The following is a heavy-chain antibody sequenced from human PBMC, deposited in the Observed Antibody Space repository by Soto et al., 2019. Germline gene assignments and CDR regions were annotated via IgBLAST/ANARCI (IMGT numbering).Heavy chain of an antibody. V-gene: IGHV1-18*01. J-gene: IGHJ4*02. D-gene: IGHD3-10*01. Sequence: QVQLVQSGAEVKKPGASVKVSCKASGYTFTSFGISWLRQAPGQGLEWMGWISAYNGNTKYAQKLQGRVTMTTDTSTSTAYVELRSLRSDDTAVYYCVRDLGSMVRGIVPLFDYWGQGTLVTVSS. CDR2: ISAYNGNT. CDR1: GYTFTSFG. CDR3: VRDLGSMVRGIVPLFDY.